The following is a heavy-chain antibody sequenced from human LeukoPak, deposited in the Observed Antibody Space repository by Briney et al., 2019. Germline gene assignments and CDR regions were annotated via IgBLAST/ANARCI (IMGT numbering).Heavy chain of an antibody. Sequence: GGSLRLSCASSGFTFSYYTMNWVRQVPGEGLEWVASISGNSKNTYYAVSVKGRFTISRDNAKNSLYLQMNSLRAEDTAVYYCAREVLVLTDFDYWGQGTLVTVSS. CDR3: AREVLVLTDFDY. D-gene: IGHD4/OR15-4a*01. V-gene: IGHV3-21*01. J-gene: IGHJ4*02. CDR2: ISGNSKNT. CDR1: GFTFSYYT.